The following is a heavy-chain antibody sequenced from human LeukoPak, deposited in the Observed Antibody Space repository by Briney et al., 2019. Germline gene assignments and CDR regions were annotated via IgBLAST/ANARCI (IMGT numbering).Heavy chain of an antibody. CDR3: AKATLATTYFDS. CDR1: GFTFSSYS. CDR2: ISSSSSYI. D-gene: IGHD5-24*01. J-gene: IGHJ4*02. Sequence: GGSLRLSCAASGFTFSSYSMNWVRQAPGQGLERVSSISSSSSYIYYADSVKGSFTVSRDNSKNTLYLQVNSLRAEDTAVYYCAKATLATTYFDSWGQGTLVTVSS. V-gene: IGHV3-21*04.